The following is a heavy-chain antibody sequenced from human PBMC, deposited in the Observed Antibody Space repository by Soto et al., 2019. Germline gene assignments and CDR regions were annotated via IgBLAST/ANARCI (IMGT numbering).Heavy chain of an antibody. CDR2: IYYSGST. V-gene: IGHV4-59*01. Sequence: SETLSLTCTVSVGSISSYYWSWIRQPPGKGLEWIGYIYYSGSTNYNPSLKSRVTISVDTSKNQFSLKLSSVTAADTAVYYCAGAVATITRWFDPWGQGTLVTVSS. CDR1: VGSISSYY. CDR3: AGAVATITRWFDP. D-gene: IGHD5-12*01. J-gene: IGHJ5*02.